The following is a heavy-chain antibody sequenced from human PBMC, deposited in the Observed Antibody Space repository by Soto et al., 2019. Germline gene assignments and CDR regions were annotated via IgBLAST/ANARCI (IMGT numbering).Heavy chain of an antibody. V-gene: IGHV5-10-1*01. Sequence: GESLKISFKGSGYSFTSYWISWVRQMPGKGLEWMGRIDPSDSYTNYSPSFQGHVTISADKCISTAYLQWSSLKASDTAMYYCARHNSHYYYYGMDVWGQGTTVTFSS. D-gene: IGHD2-21*01. CDR1: GYSFTSYW. J-gene: IGHJ6*02. CDR2: IDPSDSYT. CDR3: ARHNSHYYYYGMDV.